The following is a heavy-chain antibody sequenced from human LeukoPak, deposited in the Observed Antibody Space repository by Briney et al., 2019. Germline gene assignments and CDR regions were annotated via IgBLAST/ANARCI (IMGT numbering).Heavy chain of an antibody. V-gene: IGHV3-30*03. CDR2: ISYDGSNK. Sequence: GGSLRLSCAASGFTFSSYGMHWVRQTPGKGLEWVAVISYDGSNKYYADSVKGRFTISRDNSKNTLYLQMNSLRADDTAVYYCARGQRAHVEWYYYMDVWGKGTTVTVSS. CDR3: ARGQRAHVEWYYYMDV. D-gene: IGHD1-26*01. CDR1: GFTFSSYG. J-gene: IGHJ6*03.